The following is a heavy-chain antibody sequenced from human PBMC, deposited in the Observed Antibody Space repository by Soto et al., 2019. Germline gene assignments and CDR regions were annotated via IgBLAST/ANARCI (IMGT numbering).Heavy chain of an antibody. CDR1: GFTFSSYA. J-gene: IGHJ6*02. CDR2: ISYDGSNK. Sequence: PGGTLRLCCAASGFTFSSYAMHWVRQAPGKGLEWVAVISYDGSNKYYADSVKGRFTISRDNSKNTLYLQMNSLRAEDTAVYYCAREAAGNSSWYLFPSGWYYYGMDVWGQGTTVTVSS. V-gene: IGHV3-30-3*01. CDR3: AREAAGNSSWYLFPSGWYYYGMDV. D-gene: IGHD6-13*01.